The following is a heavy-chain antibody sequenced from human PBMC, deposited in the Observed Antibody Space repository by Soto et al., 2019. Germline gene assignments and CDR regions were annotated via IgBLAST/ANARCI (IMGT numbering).Heavy chain of an antibody. CDR2: IIPIFGTA. CDR3: ARDILRLFGWFDP. Sequence: GASVKVSCKASGGTFSSYAISWVRQAPGQGLEWMGGIIPIFGTANYAQKFQGRVTITADKSTSTAYMELSSLRSEDTAVYYCARDILRLFGWFDPWGQGTLVTVYS. J-gene: IGHJ5*02. V-gene: IGHV1-69*06. CDR1: GGTFSSYA. D-gene: IGHD3-16*01.